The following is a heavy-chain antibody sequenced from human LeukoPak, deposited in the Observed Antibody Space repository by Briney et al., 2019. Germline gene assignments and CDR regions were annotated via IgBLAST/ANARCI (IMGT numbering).Heavy chain of an antibody. Sequence: APVKVSCKASGYTFTSYYMHWVRQAPGQGLEWMGIINPSGGSTSYAQKFQGRVTMTRDTSTSTVYMELSSLRSEDTAVYYCASSIIYCSSTSCYTLDYWGQGTLVTVSS. CDR3: ASSIIYCSSTSCYTLDY. CDR2: INPSGGST. V-gene: IGHV1-46*03. J-gene: IGHJ4*02. CDR1: GYTFTSYY. D-gene: IGHD2-2*02.